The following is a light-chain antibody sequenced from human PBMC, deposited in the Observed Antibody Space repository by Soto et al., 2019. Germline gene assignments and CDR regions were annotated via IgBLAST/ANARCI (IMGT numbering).Light chain of an antibody. CDR2: GAS. V-gene: IGKV3-15*01. Sequence: EIVMTQSPATLSASPGERATLSCRASQSVSNNLAWYNQKPGQAPRLLIYGASTRATGIPARFSGSGSGTEFTLTISSLQPEDFAVYYCHQYNNLWTFGQGTKVEIK. CDR3: HQYNNLWT. CDR1: QSVSNN. J-gene: IGKJ1*01.